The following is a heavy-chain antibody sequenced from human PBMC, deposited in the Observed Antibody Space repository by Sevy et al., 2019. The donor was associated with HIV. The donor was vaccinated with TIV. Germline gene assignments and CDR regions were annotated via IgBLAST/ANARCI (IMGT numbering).Heavy chain of an antibody. Sequence: ASVKVSCKASGGTFSSYAISWVRQAPGQGLEWMGGIIPIFGTANYAQKFQGRVTITADESTSTAYMELSSLRSEDTAVYYCARGRGSSGWYVREADYWGQGTLVTVSS. CDR1: GGTFSSYA. D-gene: IGHD6-13*01. CDR3: ARGRGSSGWYVREADY. J-gene: IGHJ4*02. CDR2: IIPIFGTA. V-gene: IGHV1-69*13.